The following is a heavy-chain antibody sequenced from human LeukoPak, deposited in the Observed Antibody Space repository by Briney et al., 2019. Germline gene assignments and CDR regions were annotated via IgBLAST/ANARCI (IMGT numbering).Heavy chain of an antibody. CDR2: MYRGDST. CDR3: ARAGYYYYGMDV. V-gene: IGHV3-53*04. Sequence: GGSLRLSCEASGVTVSSNYMNWVRQAPGKGLEWVSVMYRGDSTLYADSVKGRFTISRHNSKNTLYLQMNSLRAADTAVYYCARAGYYYYGMDVWGQGTTVTVSS. D-gene: IGHD6-19*01. CDR1: GVTVSSNY. J-gene: IGHJ6*02.